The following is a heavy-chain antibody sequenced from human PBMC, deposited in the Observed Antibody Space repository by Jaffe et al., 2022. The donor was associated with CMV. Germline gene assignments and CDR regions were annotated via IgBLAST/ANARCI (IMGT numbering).Heavy chain of an antibody. J-gene: IGHJ4*02. CDR2: IKSKTDGGTT. D-gene: IGHD1-26*01. Sequence: EVQLVESGGGLVKPGGSLRLSCAASGFTFSNAWMSWVRQAPGKGLEWVGRIKSKTDGGTTDYAAPVKGRFTISRDDSKNTLYLQMNSLKTEDTAVYYCTTSLPVIVGATPFDYWGQGTLVTVSS. CDR1: GFTFSNAW. V-gene: IGHV3-15*01. CDR3: TTSLPVIVGATPFDY.